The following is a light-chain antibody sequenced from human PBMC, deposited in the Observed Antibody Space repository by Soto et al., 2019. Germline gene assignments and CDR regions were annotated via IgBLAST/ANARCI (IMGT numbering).Light chain of an antibody. V-gene: IGLV4-69*01. Sequence: QSVLTQSPSASASLGASVKLTCTLSSGHSNYAIAWHQQQSEKGPRYLMKLNSDGSHNKGDGIPDRFSGSSSGAERYLTISSLQSEDEADYYCQTRGSGIVVFGGGTKLTVL. CDR1: SGHSNYA. CDR2: LNSDGSH. J-gene: IGLJ2*01. CDR3: QTRGSGIVV.